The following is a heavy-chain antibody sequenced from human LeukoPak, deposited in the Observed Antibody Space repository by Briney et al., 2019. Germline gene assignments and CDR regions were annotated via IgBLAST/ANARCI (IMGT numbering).Heavy chain of an antibody. CDR3: ARVMGLRYYDFWSGSYCFDY. CDR2: IIPIFGTA. Sequence: ASVKVXCKASGGTFSSYAVRWVRQAPGQGLEWRGGIIPIFGTAKYAKKFQGRVTITAEESTSTAYMEMRGQRSEDTAVYYCARVMGLRYYDFWSGSYCFDYWGQGTLVTVSS. D-gene: IGHD3-3*01. CDR1: GGTFSSYA. J-gene: IGHJ4*02. V-gene: IGHV1-69*13.